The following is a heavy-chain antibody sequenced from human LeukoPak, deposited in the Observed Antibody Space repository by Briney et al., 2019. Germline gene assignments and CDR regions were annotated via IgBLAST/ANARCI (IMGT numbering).Heavy chain of an antibody. D-gene: IGHD3/OR15-3a*01. V-gene: IGHV3-49*04. CDR2: IRSKAYGGTT. CDR3: IRNVPDWNYAMDV. CDR1: GFTFGNYA. Sequence: GGSLRLSCTASGFTFGNYALTWVRQAPGKGLEWLSFIRSKAYGGTTEYAASVKGRFSISRDDSQSIAYLQMNSLKTEDTAVYYCIRNVPDWNYAMDVWGHGTTFTVSS. J-gene: IGHJ6*02.